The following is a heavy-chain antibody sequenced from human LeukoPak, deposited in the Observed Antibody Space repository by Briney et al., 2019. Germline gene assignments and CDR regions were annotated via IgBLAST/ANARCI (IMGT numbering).Heavy chain of an antibody. CDR2: ISYDGSNK. CDR1: GFTFSSSW. D-gene: IGHD6-13*01. CDR3: AKDPRRYTRTGGYFDY. Sequence: GGSLRLSCAASGFTFSSSWMTWVRQAPGKGLQWVAFISYDGSNKYYADSVKGRFTISRDNSKNTLYLQMNSLRAEDTAVYYCAKDPRRYTRTGGYFDYWGQGTLVTVSS. V-gene: IGHV3-30*18. J-gene: IGHJ4*02.